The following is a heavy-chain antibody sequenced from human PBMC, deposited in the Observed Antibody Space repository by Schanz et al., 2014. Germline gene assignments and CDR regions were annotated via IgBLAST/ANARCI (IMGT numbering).Heavy chain of an antibody. J-gene: IGHJ4*02. CDR1: GITFSSHS. CDR3: ARDRRNADLDY. Sequence: PGGSLRLSCAASGITFSSHSFNWVRQAPGKGLECISYITYNGGTIYYADSVKGRFTISRDNAKNSLYLEMNSLRAEDTALYYCARDRRNADLDYWGQGTLVTVSS. CDR2: ITYNGGTI. V-gene: IGHV3-48*01. D-gene: IGHD1-1*01.